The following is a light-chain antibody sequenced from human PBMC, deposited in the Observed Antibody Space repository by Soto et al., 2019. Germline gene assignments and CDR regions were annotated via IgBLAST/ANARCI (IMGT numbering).Light chain of an antibody. Sequence: QFALTQPASVSGSPGQSITISCTGTSSDVGSYNLVSWYQQHPGKAPKLMIYEGSKRPSGVSNRFSGSKSGNTASLTISGLQAEDEADYYRCSDAGSSTGVFGGGTKLTVL. CDR2: EGS. V-gene: IGLV2-23*01. CDR3: CSDAGSSTGV. J-gene: IGLJ2*01. CDR1: SSDVGSYNL.